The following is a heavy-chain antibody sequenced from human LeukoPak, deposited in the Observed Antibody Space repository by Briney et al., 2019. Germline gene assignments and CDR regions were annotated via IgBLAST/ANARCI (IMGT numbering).Heavy chain of an antibody. CDR3: ARASGSYERYYYYGMDV. CDR2: IIPIFGTA. V-gene: IGHV1-69*13. J-gene: IGHJ6*02. Sequence: SVKVSCKASGGTFSSYAISWVRQAPGQGLEWMGGIIPIFGTANYAQKFQGRVTITADESTSTAYMELSSLRSEDTAVYYCARASGSYERYYYYGMDVWGQGTTVTVSS. D-gene: IGHD1-26*01. CDR1: GGTFSSYA.